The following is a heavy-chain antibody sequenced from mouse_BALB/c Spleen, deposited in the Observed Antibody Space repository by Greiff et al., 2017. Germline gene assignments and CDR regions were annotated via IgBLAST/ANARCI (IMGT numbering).Heavy chain of an antibody. J-gene: IGHJ4*01. CDR2: IDPANGNT. Sequence: EVQGVESGAELVKPGASVKLSCTASGFNIKDTYMHWVKQRPEQGLEWIGRIDPANGNTKYDPKFQGKATITADTSSNTAYLQLSSLTSEDTAVYYCARSPYDYDEDAMDYWGQGTSVTVSS. D-gene: IGHD2-4*01. V-gene: IGHV14-3*02. CDR1: GFNIKDTY. CDR3: ARSPYDYDEDAMDY.